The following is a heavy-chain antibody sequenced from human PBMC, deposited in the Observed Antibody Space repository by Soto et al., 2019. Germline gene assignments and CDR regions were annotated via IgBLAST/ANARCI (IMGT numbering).Heavy chain of an antibody. Sequence: GVSLRLSCAGSGFTFSTFDIHLVRQAPGKGLEWVSGIGTLSDTFYAASVQGRFTISRQNAKNSVYLQMCSLRAGDTAFYYCASWASFSYDSTPPSMCDPCGQGTHFIVS. D-gene: IGHD3-10*01. J-gene: IGHJ5*02. CDR1: GFTFSTFD. V-gene: IGHV3-13*01. CDR2: IGTLSDT. CDR3: ASWASFSYDSTPPSMCDP.